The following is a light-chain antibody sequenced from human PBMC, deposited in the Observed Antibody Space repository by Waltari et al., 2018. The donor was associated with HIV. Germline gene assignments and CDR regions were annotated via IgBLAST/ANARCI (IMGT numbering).Light chain of an antibody. CDR3: QQYKSYLWT. CDR2: KAS. J-gene: IGKJ1*01. CDR1: QSINTW. V-gene: IGKV1-5*03. Sequence: DIQMTQSPSTLSASVGDRVTISCRASQSINTWLAWYQHKPGKAPNLLIYKASSLESGVPSRFSGSGSGTEFTLTISSLQPDDFATYYCQQYKSYLWTFGQGSKVEIK.